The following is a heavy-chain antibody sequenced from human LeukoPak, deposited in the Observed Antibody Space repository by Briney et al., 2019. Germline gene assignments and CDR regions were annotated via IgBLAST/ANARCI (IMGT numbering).Heavy chain of an antibody. V-gene: IGHV3-15*01. J-gene: IGHJ2*01. CDR3: TTDRQLTLRHFDL. CDR2: IKSKTDGGTT. D-gene: IGHD1-1*01. CDR1: AFTFRNAW. Sequence: PGGSLRLSCAVSAFTFRNAWMSWVRQAPGKGLEWVGRIKSKTDGGTTDYAAPVKGRFTISRDDSKNTLYLQMNSLKTEDTAVYYCTTDRQLTLRHFDLWGRGTLVTVSS.